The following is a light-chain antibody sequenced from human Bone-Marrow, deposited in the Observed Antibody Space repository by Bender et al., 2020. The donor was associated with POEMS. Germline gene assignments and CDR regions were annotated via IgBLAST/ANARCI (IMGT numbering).Light chain of an antibody. J-gene: IGLJ2*01. V-gene: IGLV2-14*01. CDR3: SSYAGSNSYLI. CDR1: SSDIGGHNY. Sequence: QSALTQPASVSGSPGQSITMSCTGTSSDIGGHNYVSWYQQHPGKAPKLIIYDVTERPSGVSNRFSGSKSDNTASLMISGLQAEDEANYYCSSYAGSNSYLIFGGGTNLTVL. CDR2: DVT.